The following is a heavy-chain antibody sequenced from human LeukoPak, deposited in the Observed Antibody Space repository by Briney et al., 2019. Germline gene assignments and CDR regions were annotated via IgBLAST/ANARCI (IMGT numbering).Heavy chain of an antibody. D-gene: IGHD3-16*02. Sequence: SETLSLTCTVSGGSISSYYWSWIRQPAGKGLEWIGRIYTSGSTNYNPSLKSRVTMSVDTSKNQFSLKLSSVTAADTAVYYCARVRQYYDYVWGSYRYDYWGQGTLVTVSS. CDR1: GGSISSYY. J-gene: IGHJ4*02. CDR3: ARVRQYYDYVWGSYRYDY. CDR2: IYTSGST. V-gene: IGHV4-4*07.